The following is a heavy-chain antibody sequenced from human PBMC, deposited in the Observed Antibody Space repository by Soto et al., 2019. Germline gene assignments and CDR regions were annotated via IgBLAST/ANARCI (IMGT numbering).Heavy chain of an antibody. V-gene: IGHV3-15*01. CDR1: GFTFNNAW. CDR3: ATGLLRYYAY. J-gene: IGHJ4*01. D-gene: IGHD3-9*01. Sequence: GGSLRLSCAASGFTFNNAWMSWVRQAPGKGLEWVGRIKSKFDGETIDYAAPVKGRFTISRDDSKNIVYLQMNSLNTEDTAVYYCATGLLRYYAYWGHGTLVTVSS. CDR2: IKSKFDGETI.